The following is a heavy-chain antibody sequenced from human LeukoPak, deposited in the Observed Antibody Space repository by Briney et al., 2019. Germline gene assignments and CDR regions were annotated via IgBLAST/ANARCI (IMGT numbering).Heavy chain of an antibody. Sequence: SQTLSLTCTVSGDSIRSVDYYWSWIRQHPGKGLEWIGYIYYSGSTYYNPSLKSRVTISVDTSKNQFSLKLSSVTAADTAVYYCARDLPGDRWGQGTLVTVSS. CDR1: GDSIRSVDYY. CDR2: IYYSGST. D-gene: IGHD7-27*01. V-gene: IGHV4-31*03. J-gene: IGHJ4*02. CDR3: ARDLPGDR.